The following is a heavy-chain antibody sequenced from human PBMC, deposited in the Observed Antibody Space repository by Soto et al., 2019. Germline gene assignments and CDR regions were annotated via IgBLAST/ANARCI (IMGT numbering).Heavy chain of an antibody. V-gene: IGHV4-30-2*01. CDR1: GGSISSGGYS. D-gene: IGHD2-2*01. Sequence: QLQLQESGSGLVKPSQTLSLTCAVSGGSISSGGYSWSWIRQPPGKGLEWIGYIYHSGSTYYNPSLKSRVTISVDRSKNQFSLKLSSVTAADTAVYYCARGGGTDVLVPAAIDYWGQGTLFTVSS. CDR2: IYHSGST. J-gene: IGHJ4*02. CDR3: ARGGGTDVLVPAAIDY.